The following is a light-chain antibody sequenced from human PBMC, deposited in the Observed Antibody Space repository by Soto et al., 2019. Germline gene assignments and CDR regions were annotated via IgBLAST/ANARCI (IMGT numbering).Light chain of an antibody. CDR3: AAWDDSLNGYV. CDR1: SSNIGSNT. CDR2: SNN. J-gene: IGLJ1*01. V-gene: IGLV1-44*01. Sequence: QSVLTQPPSASGTPGQRVTISCSGSSSNIGSNTVNWYQQLPGTAPKLLIYSNNQRPSGVPDRFSGYTAGTSASLAISGLQYEDEADYYCAAWDDSLNGYVFGTGTKLTVL.